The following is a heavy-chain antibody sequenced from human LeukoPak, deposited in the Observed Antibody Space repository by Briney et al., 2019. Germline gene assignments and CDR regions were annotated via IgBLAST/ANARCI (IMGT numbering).Heavy chain of an antibody. CDR1: GFTFRSHW. J-gene: IGHJ4*02. D-gene: IGHD5-12*01. Sequence: GGSLRLSCAASGFTFRSHWMHWVRQAPGKGLIWVSRIDGDESATYYGDSVKGRFTISRDNAKNTLYLQMNSLRVEDTAVYYCARTHGSGYYYFDSWGQGTLVTVSS. CDR3: ARTHGSGYYYFDS. V-gene: IGHV3-74*01. CDR2: IDGDESAT.